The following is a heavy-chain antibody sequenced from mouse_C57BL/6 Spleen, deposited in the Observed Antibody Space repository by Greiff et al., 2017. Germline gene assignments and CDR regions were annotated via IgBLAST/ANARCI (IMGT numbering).Heavy chain of an antibody. J-gene: IGHJ3*01. CDR2: INYDGSST. D-gene: IGHD2-3*01. V-gene: IGHV5-16*01. CDR3: AREDDGYSAWFAY. CDR1: GFTFSDYY. Sequence: EVKLVESEGGLVQPGSSMKLSCTASGFTFSDYYMAWVRQVPEKGLEWVANINYDGSSTYYLDSLKSRFIISRDNAKNILYLQMSSLKSEDTATYYCAREDDGYSAWFAYWGQGSLVTVSA.